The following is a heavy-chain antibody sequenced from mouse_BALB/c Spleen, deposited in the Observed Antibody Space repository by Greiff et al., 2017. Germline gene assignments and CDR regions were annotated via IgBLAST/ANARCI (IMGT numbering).Heavy chain of an antibody. V-gene: IGHV14-3*02. CDR3: DRYYYGSSFFDY. J-gene: IGHJ2*01. D-gene: IGHD1-1*01. CDR2: IDPANGNT. Sequence: EAQLQQSGAELVKPGASVKLSCTASGFNIKDTYMHWVKQRPEQGLEWIGRIDPANGNTKYDPKFQGKATITADTSSNTAYLQLSSLTSEDTAVYYCDRYYYGSSFFDYWGQGTTLTVSS. CDR1: GFNIKDTY.